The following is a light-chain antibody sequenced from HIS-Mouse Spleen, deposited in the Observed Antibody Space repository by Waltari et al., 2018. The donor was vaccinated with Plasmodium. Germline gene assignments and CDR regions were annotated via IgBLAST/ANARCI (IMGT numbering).Light chain of an antibody. CDR3: QQYNSYSYT. CDR1: QSISSW. V-gene: IGKV1-5*03. CDR2: KAS. Sequence: DIQMTQSPSILSASVGARVPITFRASQSISSWLAWYQQKPGKAPKLLIYKASSLESGVPSRFSGSGSGTEFTLTISSLQPDDFATYYCQQYNSYSYTFGQGTKLEIK. J-gene: IGKJ2*01.